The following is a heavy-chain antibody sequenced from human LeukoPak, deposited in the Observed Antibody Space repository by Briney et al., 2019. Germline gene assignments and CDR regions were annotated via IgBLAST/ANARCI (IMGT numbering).Heavy chain of an antibody. V-gene: IGHV3-23*01. CDR2: ISASGIGT. D-gene: IGHD3-10*01. Sequence: HTGGSLRLSCAASGFTFSTYVMSWVRQAPGKGLEWVSTISASGIGTYYADSVKGRFTVSRDNSKNTLYLQMNSLRAEDTAVYFCANLRGSRSSYFDSWGQGTLVTVSS. CDR1: GFTFSTYV. J-gene: IGHJ4*02. CDR3: ANLRGSRSSYFDS.